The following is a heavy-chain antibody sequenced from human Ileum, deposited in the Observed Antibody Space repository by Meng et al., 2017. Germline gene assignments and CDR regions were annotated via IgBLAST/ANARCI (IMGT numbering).Heavy chain of an antibody. V-gene: IGHV3-7*01. Sequence: GESLKISCVASGFTFSNYWMTWVRQAPGKGLEWVATIKQDGNEEFYVDSVKGRFTVSRDNAKNSLFLQMNSLRAEDTAVYYCAREATACDIWGPGTMVTVSS. CDR3: AREATACDI. D-gene: IGHD1-26*01. CDR2: IKQDGNEE. CDR1: GFTFSNYW. J-gene: IGHJ3*02.